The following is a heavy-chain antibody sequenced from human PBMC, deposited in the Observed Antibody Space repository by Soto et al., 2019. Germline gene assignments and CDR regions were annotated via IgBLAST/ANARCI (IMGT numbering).Heavy chain of an antibody. CDR3: ARDPGEDYGDYIFDY. J-gene: IGHJ4*02. CDR2: IWYDGSNK. CDR1: GFTFSSYG. V-gene: IGHV3-33*01. Sequence: GGSLRLSCAASGFTFSSYGMHWVRQAPGKGLEWVAVIWYDGSNKYYADSVKGRFTISRDNSKNTLYLQMNSLRAEDTAVYYCARDPGEDYGDYIFDYWGQGTL. D-gene: IGHD4-17*01.